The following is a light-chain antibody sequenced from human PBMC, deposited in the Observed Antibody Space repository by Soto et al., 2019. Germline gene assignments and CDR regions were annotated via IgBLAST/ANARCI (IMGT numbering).Light chain of an antibody. Sequence: DIQLTQSPSCLSASVGDRFTLTCRVSQGISSYLNWYRKKKGKAPKPLIYAASSLQSGVPSRLRGSESGTDLTLTITSMQTEDFATYYCQQGYSNPITFGQGTRLEIK. CDR2: AAS. CDR1: QGISSY. CDR3: QQGYSNPIT. J-gene: IGKJ5*01. V-gene: IGKV1-39*01.